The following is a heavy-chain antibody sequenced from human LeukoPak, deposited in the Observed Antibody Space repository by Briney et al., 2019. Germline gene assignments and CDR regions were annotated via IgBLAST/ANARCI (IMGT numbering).Heavy chain of an antibody. CDR3: AKDMGIQLWLGGYFDY. J-gene: IGHJ4*02. D-gene: IGHD5-18*01. CDR1: EFTFSSYA. Sequence: PGGSLRLSCAASEFTFSSYAMSWVRQAPGKGLEWVSVISDTGGRTNYADSVKGRFTISRDNSKNTLYLQMNSLRAEDTAVYYCAKDMGIQLWLGGYFDYWGQGTLVTVSS. V-gene: IGHV3-23*01. CDR2: ISDTGGRT.